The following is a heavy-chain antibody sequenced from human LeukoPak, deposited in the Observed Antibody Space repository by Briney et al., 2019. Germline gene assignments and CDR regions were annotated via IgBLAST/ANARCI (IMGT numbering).Heavy chain of an antibody. D-gene: IGHD3-3*01. Sequence: PSETLSLTCTVSGGSISSSSYYWGWIRQPPGKGLEWFGGVYYSGSTHYTPSLRSRVTISVDTSKDHFSLKLSSVTAADTAVYCCASQGNDFWSGYHVGFDPWGQGTLVTVSS. V-gene: IGHV4-39*02. CDR1: GGSISSSSYY. CDR3: ASQGNDFWSGYHVGFDP. CDR2: VYYSGST. J-gene: IGHJ5*02.